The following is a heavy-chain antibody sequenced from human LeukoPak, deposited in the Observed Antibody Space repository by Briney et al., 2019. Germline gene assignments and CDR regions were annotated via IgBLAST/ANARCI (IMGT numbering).Heavy chain of an antibody. CDR1: GVSVGNPYNY. CDR3: SRLAPLNGQKVGALDF. D-gene: IGHD1-26*01. J-gene: IGHJ4*01. Sequence: SETLSLTCAVSGVSVGNPYNYWTWIRQPPGKALEWVGFISPNGDTDYSPSLEGRVTISRDTFNNHFSLRLASVSATDTAVYYCSRLAPLNGQKVGALDFWGQGTLVTVSS. CDR2: ISPNGDT. V-gene: IGHV4-30-4*01.